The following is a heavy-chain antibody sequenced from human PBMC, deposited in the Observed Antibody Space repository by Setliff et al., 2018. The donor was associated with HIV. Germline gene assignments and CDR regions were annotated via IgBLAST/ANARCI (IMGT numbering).Heavy chain of an antibody. V-gene: IGHV3-30*02. J-gene: IGHJ4*02. CDR1: GFTFRNYG. CDR2: IRLDGSDK. CDR3: AKENGYYYGSGSYYKGYFDY. D-gene: IGHD3-10*01. Sequence: GGSLRLSCAASGFTFRNYGMHWVRQAPGKGLEWVAFIRLDGSDKFYADSVKGRFTISRDNSKNTLYLQTNSLRAEDTAVYYCAKENGYYYGSGSYYKGYFDYWGQGTLVTVSS.